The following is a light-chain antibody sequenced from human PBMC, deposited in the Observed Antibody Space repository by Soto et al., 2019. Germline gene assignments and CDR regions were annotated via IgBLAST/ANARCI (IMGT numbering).Light chain of an antibody. Sequence: QSVLTQPPSASGTPGQRVSISCSGSSSNIGSNAVHWYQQFPGTAPRLLIYRDSQRPSGVPDRFSGSKSGTSASLVISGLQSEDEADYYCAAWNDSPYLWVFGGGTKLTGL. V-gene: IGLV1-44*01. CDR2: RDS. J-gene: IGLJ3*02. CDR1: SSNIGSNA. CDR3: AAWNDSPYLWV.